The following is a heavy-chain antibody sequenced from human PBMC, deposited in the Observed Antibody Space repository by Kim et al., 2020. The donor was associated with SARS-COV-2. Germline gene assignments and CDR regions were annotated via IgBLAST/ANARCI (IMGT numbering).Heavy chain of an antibody. CDR3: AKVPIGDYYGSGSP. CDR2: ISGSGGST. D-gene: IGHD3-10*01. J-gene: IGHJ5*02. CDR1: GFTFSSYA. V-gene: IGHV3-23*01. Sequence: GGSLRLSCAASGFTFSSYAMSWVRQAPGKGLEWVSAISGSGGSTYYADSVKGRFTISRDNSKNTLYLQMNSLRAEDTAVYYCAKVPIGDYYGSGSPWGQGTLVTVSS.